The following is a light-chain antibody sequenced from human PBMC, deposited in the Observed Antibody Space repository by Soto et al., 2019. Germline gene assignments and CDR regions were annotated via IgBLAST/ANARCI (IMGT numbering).Light chain of an antibody. Sequence: IQVNPSPSFLSASVGDRVTITFPASQGISSYLAWYQQKPGKAPKLLIYAASTLQSGVPSRFSGSGSETEFTLTISSLQPEDFAAYYCQQLNSYPFFGPGTKVDIK. J-gene: IGKJ3*01. V-gene: IGKV1-9*01. CDR3: QQLNSYPF. CDR2: AAS. CDR1: QGISSY.